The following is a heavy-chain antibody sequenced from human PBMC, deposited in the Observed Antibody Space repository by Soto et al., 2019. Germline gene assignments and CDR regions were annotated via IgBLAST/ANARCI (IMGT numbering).Heavy chain of an antibody. CDR3: ARDKSSSWYPSNWFDP. CDR2: IYYSGST. CDR1: GGSISSGDHY. Sequence: SETLSLTCTVSGGSISSGDHYWSWIRQPPGKGLEWIGYIYYSGSTYYNPSLKSRVTMSVDTSKNQFSLKLSSVTAADTAVYYCARDKSSSWYPSNWFDPWGQGTLVTVSS. V-gene: IGHV4-30-4*01. D-gene: IGHD6-13*01. J-gene: IGHJ5*02.